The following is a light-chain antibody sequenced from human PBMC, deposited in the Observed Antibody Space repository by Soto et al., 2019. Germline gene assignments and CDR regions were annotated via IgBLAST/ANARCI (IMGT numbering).Light chain of an antibody. J-gene: IGLJ2*01. CDR2: LNSDGSH. CDR3: QTWGTGIHV. Sequence: QSVLTQSPSASASLGASVKLTCTLSSGHSTYAIAWHQQQPGKGPRYLMKLNSDGSHYKGDGIPDRFSGSSSGAERYLTISSLQSEDEADYYCQTWGTGIHVFGGGTKVTVL. V-gene: IGLV4-69*01. CDR1: SGHSTYA.